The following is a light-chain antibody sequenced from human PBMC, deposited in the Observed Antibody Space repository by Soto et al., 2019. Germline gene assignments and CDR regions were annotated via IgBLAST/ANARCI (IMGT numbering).Light chain of an antibody. J-gene: IGKJ1*01. CDR1: HSVDSNY. V-gene: IGKV3-20*01. CDR2: GTS. Sequence: EIVLPQSPGTLSLSPGERATLSCRASHSVDSNYFAWYQQKPGQAPRLLIYGTSYRATDIPDRFSGSGSGTDFTLTISKLEPEDSAVYYCQQYGYSFWTFGQGTKVDIK. CDR3: QQYGYSFWT.